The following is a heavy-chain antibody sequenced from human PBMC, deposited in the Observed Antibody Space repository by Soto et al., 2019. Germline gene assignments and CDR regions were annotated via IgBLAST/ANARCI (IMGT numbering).Heavy chain of an antibody. D-gene: IGHD5-18*01. CDR3: AKDTRIQLWTSYYFDF. Sequence: GGSLRLSCAASGFTFSSYAMSWVRQAPGKGLEWVSAISDSGGSTYYADSVKGRFTISRDNSKNTLYLQMNSLRAEDTAVYYCAKDTRIQLWTSYYFDFWGQGTLVTVSS. J-gene: IGHJ4*02. V-gene: IGHV3-23*01. CDR2: ISDSGGST. CDR1: GFTFSSYA.